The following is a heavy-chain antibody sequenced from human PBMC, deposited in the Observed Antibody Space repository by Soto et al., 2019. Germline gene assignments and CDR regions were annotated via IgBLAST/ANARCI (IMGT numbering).Heavy chain of an antibody. D-gene: IGHD1-26*01. CDR3: VRDYPRDSLVLLPFYSSDMDV. V-gene: IGHV1-69*01. J-gene: IGHJ6*02. Sequence: QVQLVQSGAEVKKPGSSVKVSCKASGGTFTTYGFSWVRQAPGQGLEWMGGIIAFFDVANYAQSSQGRVNLTADESTRTACMDLSSLRSDDTAVYYCVRDYPRDSLVLLPFYSSDMDVWGQGTTVTVSS. CDR2: IIAFFDVA. CDR1: GGTFTTYG.